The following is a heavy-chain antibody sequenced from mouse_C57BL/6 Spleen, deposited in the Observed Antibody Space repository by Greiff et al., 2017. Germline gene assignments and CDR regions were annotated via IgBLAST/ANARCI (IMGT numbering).Heavy chain of an antibody. CDR3: ARSGGKAGFDY. CDR2: INPGGGGT. Sequence: QVQLQQSGAELVRPGTSVKVSCKASGYAFTNYLIEWVKQRPGQGLEWIGVINPGGGGTNYNQKFKGKATLTADKSSSTAYMQLSSLTSEDSAVYSGARSGGKAGFDYWGQGTLVTVSA. J-gene: IGHJ3*01. V-gene: IGHV1-54*01. D-gene: IGHD1-1*02. CDR1: GYAFTNYL.